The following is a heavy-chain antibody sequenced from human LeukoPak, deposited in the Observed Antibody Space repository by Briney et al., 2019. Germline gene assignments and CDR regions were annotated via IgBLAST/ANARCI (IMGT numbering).Heavy chain of an antibody. Sequence: PSETLSLTCTVSGYSISSGYYWGWIRQPPGKGLEWIGSIYHSGSTYYNPSLKSRVTISVDTSKNQFSLKLSSVTAADTAVYYCARYSSGYYPYFDYWGQGTLVTVSS. CDR1: GYSISSGYY. J-gene: IGHJ4*02. CDR2: IYHSGST. V-gene: IGHV4-38-2*02. CDR3: ARYSSGYYPYFDY. D-gene: IGHD3-22*01.